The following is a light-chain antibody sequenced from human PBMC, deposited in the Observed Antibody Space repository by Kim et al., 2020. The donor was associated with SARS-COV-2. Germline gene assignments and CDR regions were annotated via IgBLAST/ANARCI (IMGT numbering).Light chain of an antibody. CDR2: YDS. CDR1: NIGRKS. CDR3: QVWDSSSDHPVV. V-gene: IGLV3-21*04. J-gene: IGLJ2*01. Sequence: PGKTARITCGGNNIGRKSVHWYQQKPGQAPVLVIYYDSDRPSGIPERFSGSNSGNTATLTISRVEAGDEADYYCQVWDSSSDHPVVFGGGTQLTVL.